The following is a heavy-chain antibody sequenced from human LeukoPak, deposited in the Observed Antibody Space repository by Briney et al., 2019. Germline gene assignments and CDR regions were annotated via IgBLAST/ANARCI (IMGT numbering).Heavy chain of an antibody. V-gene: IGHV4-34*01. Sequence: PSETLSLTCAVYGGSFSGYYWSWIRQPPGKGLEWIGEINHSGSTNYNPSLKSRVTISVDTSKTQFSLKLSSVTAAATAVYYCAREVLDYYDSTYYGMDVWGQGTTVTVSS. CDR2: INHSGST. CDR1: GGSFSGYY. CDR3: AREVLDYYDSTYYGMDV. J-gene: IGHJ6*02. D-gene: IGHD3-22*01.